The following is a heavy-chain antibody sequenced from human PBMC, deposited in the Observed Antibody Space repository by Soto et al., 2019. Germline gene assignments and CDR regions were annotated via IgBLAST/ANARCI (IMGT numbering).Heavy chain of an antibody. CDR2: IYPGDSDT. V-gene: IGHV5-51*01. D-gene: IGHD4-4*01. CDR3: ARHRRYSNYVDYYYGMDV. Sequence: PGESLKISCKGSGYSFTSYWIGWVRQMPGKGLEWMGIIYPGDSDTRYSPSFQGQVTISADKSISTAYLQWSSLKASDTAMYYCARHRRYSNYVDYYYGMDVWGQGTTVTVSS. J-gene: IGHJ6*02. CDR1: GYSFTSYW.